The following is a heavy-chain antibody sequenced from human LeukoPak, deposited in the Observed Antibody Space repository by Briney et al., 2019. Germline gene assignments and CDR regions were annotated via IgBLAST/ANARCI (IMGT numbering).Heavy chain of an antibody. CDR2: IYSGGST. Sequence: GGSLRLSCAASGFTVSSNYMSWVRQAPGKGLEWVSVIYSGGSTYYADSVKGRFTISRDNSKNTLYLQMNSLRAEDTAVYYCARASREDTAMVDYWGQGTLVTVSS. V-gene: IGHV3-53*01. CDR3: ARASREDTAMVDY. D-gene: IGHD5-18*01. J-gene: IGHJ4*02. CDR1: GFTVSSNY.